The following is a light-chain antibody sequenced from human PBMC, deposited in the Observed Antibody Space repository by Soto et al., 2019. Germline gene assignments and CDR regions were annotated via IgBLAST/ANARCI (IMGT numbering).Light chain of an antibody. Sequence: DIQMTQSPSSLSSSVGDRVTITCRASQSISSYLNWYQQKPGKAPTLLIYAASSLQSGVPSRCSGSGSGTDFTLIISRLQPEDVATYYCQQSYSTPLTFGHGTKVDIK. CDR2: AAS. CDR1: QSISSY. J-gene: IGKJ3*01. CDR3: QQSYSTPLT. V-gene: IGKV1-39*01.